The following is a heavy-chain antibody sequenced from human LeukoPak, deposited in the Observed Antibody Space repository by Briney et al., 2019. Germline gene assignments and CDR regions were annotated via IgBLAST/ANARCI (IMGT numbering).Heavy chain of an antibody. D-gene: IGHD6-13*01. J-gene: IGHJ4*02. Sequence: ASVKVSCKVSGYTLTELSMHWVRPAPGKGLEWMGGFDPEDGETIYAQKFQGRVTMTEDTSTDTAYMELSSLRSEDTAVYYCATASSSWYLAYFDYWGQGTLVTVSS. CDR1: GYTLTELS. CDR3: ATASSSWYLAYFDY. CDR2: FDPEDGET. V-gene: IGHV1-24*01.